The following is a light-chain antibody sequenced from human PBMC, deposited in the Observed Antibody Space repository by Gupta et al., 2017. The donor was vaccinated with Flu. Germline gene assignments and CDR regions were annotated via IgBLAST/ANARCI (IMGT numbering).Light chain of an antibody. CDR1: QSVLLSSNNKNY. CDR2: WAS. CDR3: QQYYTTLLT. Sequence: DIVMTQSPDSLAVSLGERATINCKSSQSVLLSSNNKNYLAWYQQKPGQPPKLLIYWASTRESGVPDRFSGSGSGTDFTLTISSLQAEDVAVYYCQQYYTTLLTFGGGTKVEIK. V-gene: IGKV4-1*01. J-gene: IGKJ4*01.